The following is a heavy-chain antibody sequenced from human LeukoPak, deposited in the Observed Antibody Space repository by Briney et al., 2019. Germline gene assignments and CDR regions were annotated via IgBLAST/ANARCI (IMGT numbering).Heavy chain of an antibody. CDR1: GFTVSSDY. D-gene: IGHD4-17*01. J-gene: IGHJ4*02. CDR2: IGGSGSRR. Sequence: GGSLRLSCAASGFTVSSDYMSWVRQAPGKGLEWVSAIGGSGSRRYHADSVKGRFAISRDNSRNTLYLQMNSLRAEDTAVYYCARAYADSGDYEAYWGQGTLVTVSS. CDR3: ARAYADSGDYEAY. V-gene: IGHV3-23*01.